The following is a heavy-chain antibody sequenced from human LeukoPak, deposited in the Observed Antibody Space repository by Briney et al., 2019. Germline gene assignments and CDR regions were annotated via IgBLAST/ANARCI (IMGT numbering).Heavy chain of an antibody. V-gene: IGHV3-23*01. Sequence: PGGSLRRSCAASGFTFSSYGMSWVRQAPGKGLEWVSAISNSGGSTPYADSVKGRFTISRDNSKNTLYLQMNSLRAEDTAIYYCAGDRKSGNFLGEFDHWGQGTLVTVFS. CDR1: GFTFSSYG. D-gene: IGHD1-26*01. J-gene: IGHJ5*02. CDR2: ISNSGGST. CDR3: AGDRKSGNFLGEFDH.